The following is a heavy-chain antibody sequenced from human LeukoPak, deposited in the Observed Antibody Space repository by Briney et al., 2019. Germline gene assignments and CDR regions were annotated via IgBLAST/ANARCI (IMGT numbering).Heavy chain of an antibody. CDR1: GFTFTDVW. CDR3: TTVSSRGPLDY. CDR2: IKSKTDGGTT. J-gene: IGHJ4*02. D-gene: IGHD6-6*01. V-gene: IGHV3-15*01. Sequence: GGSLRLSCAASGFTFTDVWMSWVRQTPGKGLEWVGRIKSKTDGGTTDNAAPVKGRFTISRDDSKNTLYLQMNSLNTEDTAVYYCTTVSSRGPLDYWGQGTLVTVSS.